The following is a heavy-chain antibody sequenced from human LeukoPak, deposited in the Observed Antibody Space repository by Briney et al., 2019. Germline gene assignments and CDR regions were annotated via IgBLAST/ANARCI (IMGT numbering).Heavy chain of an antibody. J-gene: IGHJ4*02. CDR3: ARGVYHFDY. CDR2: IKQDESEK. V-gene: IGHV3-7*03. Sequence: GGSLRLSCAASGFTFSSYWMTWVRQVPGKGLEWVANIKQDESEKYYVDSVKGRFTISRDNVKNSLYLRMNSLRAEDTAVYYCARGVYHFDYWGQGSLVTVSS. D-gene: IGHD2-2*02. CDR1: GFTFSSYW.